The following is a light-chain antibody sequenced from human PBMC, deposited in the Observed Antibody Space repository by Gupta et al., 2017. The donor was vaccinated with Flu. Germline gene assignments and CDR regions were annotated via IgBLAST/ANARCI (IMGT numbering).Light chain of an antibody. J-gene: IGLJ1*01. V-gene: IGLV2-14*01. Sequence: QSALTQPASVSGSPGQSITISCSGTSSDVGGYNYVSWYQQHPGKAPKLMIYEVSDRPSGVSNRFSGSQSDTTASLTISGLQAEDEAYYYCTSYTSSNTHVFGTGTKVTGL. CDR3: TSYTSSNTHV. CDR1: SSDVGGYNY. CDR2: EVS.